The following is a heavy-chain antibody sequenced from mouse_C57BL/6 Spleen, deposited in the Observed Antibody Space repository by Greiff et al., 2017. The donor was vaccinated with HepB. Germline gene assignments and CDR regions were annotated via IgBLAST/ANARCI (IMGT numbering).Heavy chain of an antibody. CDR3: ARDTGRYFDV. V-gene: IGHV1-54*01. J-gene: IGHJ1*03. Sequence: QVQLQQSGAELVRPGPSVKVSCKASGYAFTNYLIEWVKQRPGQGLEWIGVINPGSGGTNYNEKFKGKATLTADKSSSTAYMQLSSLTSEDSAVYFCARDTGRYFDVWGTGTTVTVSS. CDR2: INPGSGGT. D-gene: IGHD4-1*01. CDR1: GYAFTNYL.